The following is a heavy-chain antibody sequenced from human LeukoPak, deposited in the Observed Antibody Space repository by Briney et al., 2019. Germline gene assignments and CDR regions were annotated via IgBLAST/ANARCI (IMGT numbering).Heavy chain of an antibody. CDR2: ITHSGST. D-gene: IGHD3-10*01. Sequence: PSETLSLTCTVSGGSISSYYWSWIRQPPGKGLEWIGEITHSGSTNYNPSLKSRVTISIDTSKFSLKLTSVTAADTAVYYCARGLYHYDSGSYFKGGVDVWGQGTTVTVSS. V-gene: IGHV4-34*01. CDR3: ARGLYHYDSGSYFKGGVDV. CDR1: GGSISSYY. J-gene: IGHJ6*02.